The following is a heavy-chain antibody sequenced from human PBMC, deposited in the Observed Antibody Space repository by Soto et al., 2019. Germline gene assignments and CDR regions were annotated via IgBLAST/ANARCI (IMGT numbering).Heavy chain of an antibody. CDR1: GFTFSSYA. D-gene: IGHD2-15*01. Sequence: EVQLLESGGGLVQPGGSLRLSCAASGFTFSSYAMSWVRQAPGKGLEWVSAISGSGGSTYYADSVKGRFTISRDNSKNTLYLQMNSLRAEDTAVYYCAKELPQHGGRVPDELGPDAFDIWGQGTMVTVSS. CDR3: AKELPQHGGRVPDELGPDAFDI. V-gene: IGHV3-23*01. CDR2: ISGSGGST. J-gene: IGHJ3*02.